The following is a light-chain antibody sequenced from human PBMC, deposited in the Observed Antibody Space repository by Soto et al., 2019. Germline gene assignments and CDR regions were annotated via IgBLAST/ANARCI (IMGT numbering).Light chain of an antibody. CDR2: AAS. CDR1: QDITNH. CDR3: RQYNNWPLT. J-gene: IGKJ4*01. Sequence: EIVMTQSPATLSVSPGETVTVSCRASQDITNHLAWYHQKPGQSPQLLIYAASTLATGIPARFSGSGSGVEFTLTIYSLQSEDLGLYFCRQYNNWPLTFGGGTRV. V-gene: IGKV3-15*01.